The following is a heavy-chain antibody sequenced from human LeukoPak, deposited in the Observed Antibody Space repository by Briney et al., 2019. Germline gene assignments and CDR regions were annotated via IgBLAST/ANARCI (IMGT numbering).Heavy chain of an antibody. D-gene: IGHD6-19*01. CDR1: GFTFSYYE. J-gene: IGHJ4*03. CDR3: GRAYSSVGSCDY. V-gene: IGHV3-48*03. Sequence: GGSLRLSCAASGFTFSYYEMNWVRQAPGKGLEWVSYISSSGSTIYYADSVKGLFTISRDNAKNSLYLQMNSLRAEDTAVYYCGRAYSSVGSCDYWGQGTTVTVSS. CDR2: ISSSGSTI.